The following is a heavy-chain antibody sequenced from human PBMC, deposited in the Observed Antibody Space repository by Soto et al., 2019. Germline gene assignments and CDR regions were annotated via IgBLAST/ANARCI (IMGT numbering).Heavy chain of an antibody. CDR1: GFSLSTSGVG. CDR2: IYWDDDK. Sequence: GPTLVNPTQTLTLTCTFSGFSLSTSGVGVGWIRQPPGKALEWLALIYWDDDKRYSPSLKSRLTITKDTSKNQVVLTMTNMDPVDTATYYCAHQYHYDSSGYYSREYWGQGTLVTVSS. V-gene: IGHV2-5*02. CDR3: AHQYHYDSSGYYSREY. J-gene: IGHJ4*02. D-gene: IGHD3-22*01.